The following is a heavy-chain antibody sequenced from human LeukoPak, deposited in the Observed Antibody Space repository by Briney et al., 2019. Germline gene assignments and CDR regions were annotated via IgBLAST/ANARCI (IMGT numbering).Heavy chain of an antibody. Sequence: GGSLRLSCAASGFTFSSYAMSWVRQAPGKGLEWVSAISGSGGSTYYADSVKGRFTISRDNSKNTLYPQMNSLRAEDTAVYYCAKPPLEYDILTGLANWGQGTLVTVSS. CDR1: GFTFSSYA. J-gene: IGHJ4*02. CDR3: AKPPLEYDILTGLAN. D-gene: IGHD3-9*01. V-gene: IGHV3-23*01. CDR2: ISGSGGST.